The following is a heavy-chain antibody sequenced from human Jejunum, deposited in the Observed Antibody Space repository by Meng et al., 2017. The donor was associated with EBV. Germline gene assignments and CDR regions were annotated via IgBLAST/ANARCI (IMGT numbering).Heavy chain of an antibody. D-gene: IGHD6-19*01. Sequence: APGPGTPADPLSPPCTVSGGPTSGSDYYWSWIRQPPGKGLELIGSLYFSGSTYSNPSLNSRVTISADTSNNQFSLKLSSVTAADTAVYYCARRGSSSGWYSYDYWGQGTLVTVSS. CDR1: GGPTSGSDYY. J-gene: IGHJ4*02. CDR3: ARRGSSSGWYSYDY. V-gene: IGHV4-39*01. CDR2: LYFSGST.